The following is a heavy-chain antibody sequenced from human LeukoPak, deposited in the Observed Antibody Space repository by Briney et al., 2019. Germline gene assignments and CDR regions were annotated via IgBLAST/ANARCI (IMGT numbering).Heavy chain of an antibody. CDR3: ARVTAAGTSGDY. D-gene: IGHD6-13*01. J-gene: IGHJ4*02. V-gene: IGHV1-2*02. CDR1: GYTFTGYY. CDR2: INPNSGGT. Sequence: GASVKVPCKASGYTFTGYYMHWVRQAPGQGLEWMGWINPNSGGTNYAQKFQGRVTMTRDTSISTAYMELSRLRSDDTAVYYCARVTAAGTSGDYWGQGTLVTVSS.